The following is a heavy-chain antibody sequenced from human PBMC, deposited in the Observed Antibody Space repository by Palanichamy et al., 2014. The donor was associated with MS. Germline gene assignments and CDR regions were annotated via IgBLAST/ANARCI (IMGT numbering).Heavy chain of an antibody. CDR3: ARQSYCASGSCSGVGWFDP. Sequence: QPQLQESGPGLVKPSETLSLTCTVSGGSVRGHYWAWVRQAPGKWPEWIGSVYSSGSTYYNPSLQSRVTMFVDLSKNQFSLNLRPVTAADTAVYFCARQSYCASGSCSGVGWFDPWGQGTLVTVSS. CDR2: VYSSGST. J-gene: IGHJ5*02. V-gene: IGHV4-39*01. CDR1: GGSVRGHY. D-gene: IGHD2-21*01.